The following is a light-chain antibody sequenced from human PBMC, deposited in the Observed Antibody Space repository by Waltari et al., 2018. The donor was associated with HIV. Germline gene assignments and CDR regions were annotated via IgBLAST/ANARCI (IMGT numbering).Light chain of an antibody. Sequence: QTVVTQEPSFSVSPGGTVTLTCGLSSGSVSTSYYPSWYQQTPGQAPRTLIPDRFSGSILGNKAALTITGAQADDESDYYCVLYMGSGIWVFGGGTKLTVL. CDR1: SGSVSTSYY. J-gene: IGLJ3*02. CDR3: VLYMGSGIWV. V-gene: IGLV8-61*01.